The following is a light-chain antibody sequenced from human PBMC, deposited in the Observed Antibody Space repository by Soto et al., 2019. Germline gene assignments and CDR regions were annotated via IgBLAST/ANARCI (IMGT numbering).Light chain of an antibody. Sequence: DLQMTQSPSSLSASVGDRVTITCQASQDISNYLNWYQQKPGKAPKLLIYDASNLETGVPSRFSGSGSGTDFTFTISSLQPEDIATYDCQQYDNLPYTFGQGTKLEIK. J-gene: IGKJ2*01. V-gene: IGKV1-33*01. CDR2: DAS. CDR1: QDISNY. CDR3: QQYDNLPYT.